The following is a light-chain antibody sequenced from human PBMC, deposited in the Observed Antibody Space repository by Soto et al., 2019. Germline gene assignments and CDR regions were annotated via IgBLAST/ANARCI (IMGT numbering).Light chain of an antibody. CDR2: DVS. V-gene: IGLV2-14*01. J-gene: IGLJ1*01. CDR3: SSYTSSSTLYV. CDR1: SSDVDGYNY. Sequence: QSALTQPASVSGSPGQSITISCTGTSSDVDGYNYVSWYQQRPVKAPKLMIYDVSNRPSGVSNRFSGSKSGNTTSLTISGLQAEDEADYYCSSYTSSSTLYVFGTGTKVTVL.